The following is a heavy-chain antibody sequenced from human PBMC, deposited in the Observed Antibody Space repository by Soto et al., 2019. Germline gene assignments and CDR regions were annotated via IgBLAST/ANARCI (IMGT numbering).Heavy chain of an antibody. D-gene: IGHD4-17*01. V-gene: IGHV3-11*03. CDR1: GFTFSDYY. CDR2: ISSSSYT. J-gene: IGHJ4*02. Sequence: GGSLTLSCAAAGFTFSDYYMSWILQAPGKGLEWVSYISSSSYTNYADSVKGRFTISRDNAKNSLYLQMNSLRAEDTAVYYCARWIYGDYVFDYWGQGTLVTVSS. CDR3: ARWIYGDYVFDY.